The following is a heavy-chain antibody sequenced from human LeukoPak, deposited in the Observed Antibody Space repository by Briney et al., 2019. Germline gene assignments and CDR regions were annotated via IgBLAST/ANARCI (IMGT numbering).Heavy chain of an antibody. J-gene: IGHJ5*02. V-gene: IGHV4-34*01. D-gene: IGHD3-10*01. CDR2: INHSGST. CDR3: ARGRGLLLWFGELLYKCWFDP. Sequence: SETLSLTCAVYGGSFSGYYWSWIRQPPGKGLEWIGEINHSGSTNYNPSLKSRVTISVDASKNQFPLKLSSVTAADTAVYYCARGRGLLLWFGELLYKCWFDPWGQGTLVTVSS. CDR1: GGSFSGYY.